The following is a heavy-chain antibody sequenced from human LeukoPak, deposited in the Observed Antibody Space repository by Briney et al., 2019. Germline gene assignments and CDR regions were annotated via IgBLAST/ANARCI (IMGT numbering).Heavy chain of an antibody. CDR3: TTGKTDDYYFDY. CDR1: GFTFSDSW. D-gene: IGHD1-1*01. V-gene: IGHV3-15*07. Sequence: GGSLRLSCAASGFTFSDSWMNWVRQAPGKGLERVGRIKSKSGGGTTDYAAPVKGRFTISRDGSKDTLYLQMNSLKTEDTAMYYCTTGKTDDYYFDYWGQGTLVTVSS. J-gene: IGHJ4*02. CDR2: IKSKSGGGTT.